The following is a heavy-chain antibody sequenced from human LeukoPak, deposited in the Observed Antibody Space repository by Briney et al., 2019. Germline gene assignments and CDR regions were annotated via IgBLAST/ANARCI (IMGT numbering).Heavy chain of an antibody. J-gene: IGHJ4*02. V-gene: IGHV4-38-2*01. CDR3: ARSPPNRYCSSTSCPLYFDY. D-gene: IGHD2-2*01. CDR2: IYHSGST. Sequence: SETLSLTCAVSGYSISSGYYWGWIRQPPGKGLEWIGSIYHSGSTYYNPSLKSRVTISVDTSKNQFSLKLTSVTAADTAVYYCARSPPNRYCSSTSCPLYFDYWGQGTLVTVSS. CDR1: GYSISSGYY.